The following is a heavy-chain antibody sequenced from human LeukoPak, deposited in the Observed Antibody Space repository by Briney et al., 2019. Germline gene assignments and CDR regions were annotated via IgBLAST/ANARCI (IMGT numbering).Heavy chain of an antibody. CDR3: GREAWDAFDI. Sequence: PGGSLRLSCVASGVTFSSYWMNWVRQAPGKGLVWVSRINSGGGSTNYADSVKGRFTISRDNAKHTLYLQMNSLRAEDTAVYYGGREAWDAFDIWGRGRMLTVSS. CDR1: GVTFSSYW. V-gene: IGHV3-74*01. J-gene: IGHJ3*02. CDR2: INSGGGST.